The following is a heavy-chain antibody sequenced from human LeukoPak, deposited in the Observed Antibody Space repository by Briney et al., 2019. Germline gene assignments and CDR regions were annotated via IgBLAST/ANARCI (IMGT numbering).Heavy chain of an antibody. Sequence: SETLSLTCTVSGGSISSSSYYWGWIRQPPGKGLEWIGSIYYSGSTYYNPSLKSRVTISVDTSKNQFSLKLSSVTAADTAVYYCARGLEWDRTYFDYWGQGTLVTVSS. D-gene: IGHD1-26*01. V-gene: IGHV4-39*07. CDR1: GGSISSSSYY. J-gene: IGHJ4*02. CDR3: ARGLEWDRTYFDY. CDR2: IYYSGST.